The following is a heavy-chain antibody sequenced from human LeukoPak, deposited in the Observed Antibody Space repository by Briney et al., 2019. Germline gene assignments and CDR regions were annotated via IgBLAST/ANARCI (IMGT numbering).Heavy chain of an antibody. V-gene: IGHV1-2*02. CDR2: INPNSGGT. CDR1: GYTFTDYF. Sequence: ASVKVSCKASGYTFTDYFMHWVRRAPGQGLEWVGWINPNSGGTNYAQRFQGRVTMTRDTSIGTVYMELSRLKSDDTAVYYCATADLYGSGIAYPFDFWGQGQWSPSL. J-gene: IGHJ3*01. CDR3: ATADLYGSGIAYPFDF. D-gene: IGHD3-10*01.